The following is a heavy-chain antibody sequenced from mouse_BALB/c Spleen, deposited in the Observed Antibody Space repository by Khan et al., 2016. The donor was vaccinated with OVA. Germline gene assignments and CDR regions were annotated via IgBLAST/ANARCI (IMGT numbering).Heavy chain of an antibody. CDR3: TRRDWDVAWFAY. Sequence: VQLQQSGTVLARPGASVKMSCKASGYTFTSYWMHWVKQRPGQGLEWIGDIYPGNTDTNYNQKFTGKAKLTAVTSTSTAYMELSSLPNEDSAVYYCTRRDWDVAWFAYWGQGTLVTVSA. V-gene: IGHV1-5*01. CDR2: IYPGNTDT. D-gene: IGHD4-1*01. CDR1: GYTFTSYW. J-gene: IGHJ3*01.